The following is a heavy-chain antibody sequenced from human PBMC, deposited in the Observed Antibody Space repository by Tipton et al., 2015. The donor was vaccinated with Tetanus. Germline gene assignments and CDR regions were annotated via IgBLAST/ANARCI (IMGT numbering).Heavy chain of an antibody. J-gene: IGHJ4*02. CDR3: ARDERYGDYAY. CDR1: GASIGSISYY. Sequence: SLTCTVSGASIGSISYYWSWIRQPPGKGLEWIGYTYYSGSTGYNPSLKSRVTISIDSSKNQFSLKLTSVTAADTAVYYCARDERYGDYAYWGQGALVTVSS. V-gene: IGHV4-61*01. CDR2: TYYSGST. D-gene: IGHD4-17*01.